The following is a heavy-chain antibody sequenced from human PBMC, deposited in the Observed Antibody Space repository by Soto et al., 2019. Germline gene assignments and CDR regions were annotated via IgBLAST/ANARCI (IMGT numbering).Heavy chain of an antibody. J-gene: IGHJ4*02. CDR3: AKGYRGVIITPFDY. Sequence: PGGSLRLSCAASGFTFSSYSMNWVRQAPGKGLEWVSSISSSSSYIYYADSVKGRFTISRDNSKNTLYLQMNSLRAEDTAVYYCAKGYRGVIITPFDYWGQGTLVTVSS. CDR1: GFTFSSYS. CDR2: ISSSSSYI. D-gene: IGHD3-10*01. V-gene: IGHV3-21*04.